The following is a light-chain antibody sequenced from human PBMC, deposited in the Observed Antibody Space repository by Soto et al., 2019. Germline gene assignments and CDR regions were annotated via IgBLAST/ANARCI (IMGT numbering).Light chain of an antibody. J-gene: IGKJ4*01. CDR3: QQYSGSVLT. Sequence: VLTQSPGTLSSSPGGRVSLSCRAGQIVSNNYLAWYQQKSGQAPRLLIFGASNRATGIPDRFSGSGSGTDFTLTISGLEPEDFAVYFCQQYSGSVLTFGGGTKV. CDR1: QIVSNNY. CDR2: GAS. V-gene: IGKV3-20*01.